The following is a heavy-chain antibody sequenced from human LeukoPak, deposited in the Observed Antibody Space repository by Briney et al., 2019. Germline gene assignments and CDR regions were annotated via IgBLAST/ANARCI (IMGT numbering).Heavy chain of an antibody. J-gene: IGHJ4*02. V-gene: IGHV3-11*04. D-gene: IGHD2-2*02. CDR1: GFTFSDYY. Sequence: PGGSLRLSCAASGFTFSDYYMSWIRQAPGKGLEWVSYISSSGSTIYYADSVKGRFTISRDNAKNSLYLQMNSLRAEDTAVYYCARATYCSSTSCYNGAYFDYWGQGTMVTVSS. CDR2: ISSSGSTI. CDR3: ARATYCSSTSCYNGAYFDY.